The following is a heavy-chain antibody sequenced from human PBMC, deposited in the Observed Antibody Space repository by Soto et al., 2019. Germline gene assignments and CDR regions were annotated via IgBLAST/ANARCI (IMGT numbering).Heavy chain of an antibody. CDR2: ISTSGGSA. D-gene: IGHD3-10*01. V-gene: IGHV3-23*01. CDR3: AKVSRFGDFPDY. Sequence: GGSLRLSCAASGFTFSSYAMSWVRQAPGKGLEWVSIISTSGGSAYYADSVKGRFTISRDNSKNTLYLQMNSLRAEDTAVYYCAKVSRFGDFPDYWGQGTLVTVSS. J-gene: IGHJ4*02. CDR1: GFTFSSYA.